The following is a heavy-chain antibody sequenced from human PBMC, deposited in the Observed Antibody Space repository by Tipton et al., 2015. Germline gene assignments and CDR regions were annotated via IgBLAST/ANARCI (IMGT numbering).Heavy chain of an antibody. CDR3: ARVGSGSHWGYFDY. Sequence: TLSLTCSVSSDSISKYYWSWIRQPPGKELEWIGYIQYSGSTNYNPSLKSRVTISVDTSKTQFSLKMSSVTASDTAVYYCARVGSGSHWGYFDYWGQGTMVTVSS. J-gene: IGHJ4*02. D-gene: IGHD3-10*01. CDR1: SDSISKYY. CDR2: IQYSGST. V-gene: IGHV4-59*01.